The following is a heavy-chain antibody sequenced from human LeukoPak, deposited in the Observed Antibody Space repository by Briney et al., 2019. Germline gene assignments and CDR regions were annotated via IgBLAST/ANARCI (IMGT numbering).Heavy chain of an antibody. V-gene: IGHV7-4-1*02. CDR3: ASAPWTMVRGVIITFDWFDP. CDR1: GGTFSSYA. J-gene: IGHJ5*02. D-gene: IGHD3-10*01. CDR2: INTNTGNP. Sequence: ASVKVSCKASGGTFSSYAISWVRQAPGQGLEWMGWINTNTGNPTYAQGFTGRFVFSLDTSVSTAYLQISSLKAEDTAVYYCASAPWTMVRGVIITFDWFDPWGQGTLVTVSS.